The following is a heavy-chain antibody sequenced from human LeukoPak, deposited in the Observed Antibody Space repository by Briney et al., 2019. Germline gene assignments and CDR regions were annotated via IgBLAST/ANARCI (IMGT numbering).Heavy chain of an antibody. J-gene: IGHJ4*02. V-gene: IGHV3-21*01. D-gene: IGHD3-16*01. CDR2: ISSSSSYI. CDR3: SEGGSHAPFDY. Sequence: GGSLRLSCAASGFTFSSYSMNWVRQAPGRGLEWVSSISSSSSYIYYADSVKGRFTISRDNAKNSLYLQMNSLRAEDTAVYYCSEGGSHAPFDYWGQGTLVTVSS. CDR1: GFTFSSYS.